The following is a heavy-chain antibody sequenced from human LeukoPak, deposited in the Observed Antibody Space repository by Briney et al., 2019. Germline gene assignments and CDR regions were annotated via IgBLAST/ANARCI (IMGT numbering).Heavy chain of an antibody. Sequence: ASVNVSCKASGYTFTSYGISWVRQAPGQGREWVGWISAYNSNTSCTQKLQGRVTMSTDTSTSTAYMELRRLRTDDTAVYSGARRGWLRRHYYCMDVWGQGTTVTVSS. CDR1: GYTFTSYG. CDR3: ARRGWLRRHYYCMDV. J-gene: IGHJ6*02. CDR2: ISAYNSNT. D-gene: IGHD5-12*01. V-gene: IGHV1-18*01.